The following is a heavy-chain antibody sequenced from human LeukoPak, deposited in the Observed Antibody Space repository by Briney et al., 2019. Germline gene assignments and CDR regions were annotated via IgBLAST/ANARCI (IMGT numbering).Heavy chain of an antibody. Sequence: SETLSLTCTVSGGSISSSSYYWGWIRQPPGKGLEWIGTIYYSGSTYYSPSLKSRVTISVDTSKNQFSLKLSSVTAADTAVYYCARHVDTAMVPGYFDYWGQGTLVTVSS. D-gene: IGHD5-18*01. CDR3: ARHVDTAMVPGYFDY. CDR2: IYYSGST. V-gene: IGHV4-39*01. CDR1: GGSISSSSYY. J-gene: IGHJ4*02.